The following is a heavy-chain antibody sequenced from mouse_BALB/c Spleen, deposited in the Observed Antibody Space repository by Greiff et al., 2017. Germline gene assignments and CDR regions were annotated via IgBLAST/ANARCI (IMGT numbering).Heavy chain of an antibody. V-gene: IGHV1-4*02. CDR1: GYTFTSYT. D-gene: IGHD2-10*01. CDR3: ASAYYGNYGARFAY. J-gene: IGHJ3*01. CDR2: INPSSGYT. Sequence: QVQLQQSAAELARPGASVKMSCKASGYTFTSYTMHWVKQRPGQGLEWIGYINPSSGYTEYNQKFKDKTTLTADKSSSTAYMQLSSLTSEDSAVYYCASAYYGNYGARFAYWGKGTRVTVSA.